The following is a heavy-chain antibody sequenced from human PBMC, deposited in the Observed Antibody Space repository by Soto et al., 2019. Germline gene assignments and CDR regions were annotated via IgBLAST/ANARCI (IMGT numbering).Heavy chain of an antibody. J-gene: IGHJ4*02. V-gene: IGHV4-59*01. CDR1: GASISSYY. Sequence: TSETLSLTCTVSGASISSYYWSWIRQPPGKGLEWIGYMYYSGSTNYNPSLKSRVTISVDTSKNQFSLKLSSVTAADTAVYYCARTLYSYGPRFDYWGQGTLVTVSS. D-gene: IGHD5-18*01. CDR2: MYYSGST. CDR3: ARTLYSYGPRFDY.